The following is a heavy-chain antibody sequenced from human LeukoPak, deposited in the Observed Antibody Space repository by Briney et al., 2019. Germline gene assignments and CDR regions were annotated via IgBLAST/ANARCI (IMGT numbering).Heavy chain of an antibody. J-gene: IGHJ6*02. CDR3: AKDKGYSGYNGMDV. D-gene: IGHD5-12*01. V-gene: IGHV3-30*18. CDR1: GFTFSSYG. CDR2: ISYDGSNK. Sequence: GRSLRLSCAASGFTFSSYGMHWVRQAPGKGLEWVAVISYDGSNKYYADSVKGRFTISRDNSKNTLYLQMNSLRAEDTAVYYCAKDKGYSGYNGMDVWGQGTTVPVSS.